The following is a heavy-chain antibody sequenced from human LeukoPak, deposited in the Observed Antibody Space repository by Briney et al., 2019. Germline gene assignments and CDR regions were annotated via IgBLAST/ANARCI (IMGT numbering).Heavy chain of an antibody. CDR3: AGGPYDFWSGYRFDY. Sequence: SETLSLTCTVSGGSISSYYWSWIRQPPGKGLEWIGYIYYSGSTNYNPSLKSRVTISVDTSKNQFSLKLSSVTAADTAVYYCAGGPYDFWSGYRFDYWGQGTLVTVSS. CDR2: IYYSGST. J-gene: IGHJ4*02. V-gene: IGHV4-59*01. D-gene: IGHD3-3*01. CDR1: GGSISSYY.